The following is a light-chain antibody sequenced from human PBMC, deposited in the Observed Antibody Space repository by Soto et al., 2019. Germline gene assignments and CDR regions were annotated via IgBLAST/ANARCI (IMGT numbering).Light chain of an antibody. V-gene: IGKV1-5*03. CDR2: KAS. Sequence: DIQMTQSPSILSASVGDRVTITCRASQSISSWLAWYQQKPGKAPNLLIYKASHLENGVPSRFSGSGSGTEFTLTISSLQPGDFATYYCQQYERYPPSFGGGTKLEI. J-gene: IGKJ4*01. CDR1: QSISSW. CDR3: QQYERYPPS.